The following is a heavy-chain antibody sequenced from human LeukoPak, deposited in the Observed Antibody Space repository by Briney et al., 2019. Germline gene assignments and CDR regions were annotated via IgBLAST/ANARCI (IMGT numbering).Heavy chain of an antibody. D-gene: IGHD6-13*01. CDR2: IYYSGST. J-gene: IGHJ6*03. CDR1: GGSISSYY. V-gene: IGHV4-59*01. CDR3: ARFGSWDFYYYYMDV. Sequence: SETLSLTXTVSGGSISSYYWSWIRQPPGKGLEWIGYIYYSGSTNYNPSLKSRVTISVDTSKNQFSLKLSSVTAADTAVYYCARFGSWDFYYYYMDVWGKGTTVTVSS.